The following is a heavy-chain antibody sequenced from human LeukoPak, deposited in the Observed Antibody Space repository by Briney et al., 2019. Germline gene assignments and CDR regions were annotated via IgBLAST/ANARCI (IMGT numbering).Heavy chain of an antibody. CDR3: AKDLVAARRLSPVRGWFDP. J-gene: IGHJ5*02. CDR1: GFTFSSYS. D-gene: IGHD6-6*01. V-gene: IGHV3-23*01. CDR2: ISGSGGST. Sequence: SGGSLRLSCAASGFTFSSYSMNWVRQAPGKGLEWVSAISGSGGSTYYADSVKGRFTISRDNSKNTLYPQMNSLRAEDTAVYYCAKDLVAARRLSPVRGWFDPWGQGALVTVSS.